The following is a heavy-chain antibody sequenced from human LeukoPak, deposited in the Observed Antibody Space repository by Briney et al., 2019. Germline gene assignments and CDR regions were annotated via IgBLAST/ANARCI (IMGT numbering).Heavy chain of an antibody. D-gene: IGHD2-2*01. V-gene: IGHV3-53*01. CDR1: GFTVSNNY. J-gene: IGHJ3*02. CDR2: IYSGGTT. Sequence: PGGSLRLSCAASGFTVSNNYLSWVRQAPGKGLEWVSIIYSGGTTYYADSVKGRFTISRDNSKNTVYLQMNSLRAEDTAVYHCARDGSTTRPFDIWGQGTMVTVSS. CDR3: ARDGSTTRPFDI.